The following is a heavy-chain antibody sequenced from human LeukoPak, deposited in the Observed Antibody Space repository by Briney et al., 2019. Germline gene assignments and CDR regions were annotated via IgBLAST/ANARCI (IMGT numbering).Heavy chain of an antibody. V-gene: IGHV3-66*01. CDR2: IYSGGST. CDR1: GFTVSSNY. D-gene: IGHD3-10*01. J-gene: IGHJ4*02. CDR3: ARTYGSGSNYYFDY. Sequence: GGSLRLSCAASGFTVSSNYMNWVRQAPGKGLEWVSVIYSGGSTYYADSVKGRFTISRDNSKNTLYLQMNSLRAEDTAVYYCARTYGSGSNYYFDYWGQGTLVTVSS.